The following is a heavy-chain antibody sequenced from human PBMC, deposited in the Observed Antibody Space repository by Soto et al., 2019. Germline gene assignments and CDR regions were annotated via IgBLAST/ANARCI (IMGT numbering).Heavy chain of an antibody. V-gene: IGHV4-59*02. CDR3: GSGESSGIHYFGY. CDR2: VYYSGST. Sequence: SETLSLTCSFTGDSVNSYYWGWMRQPPGKGLECMGYVYYSGSTNYNPALKSRVTISVDTSKNQIALRMKSVTAADTAVYYCGSGESSGIHYFGYGGQGSMVTASS. D-gene: IGHD4-17*01. J-gene: IGHJ4*02. CDR1: GDSVNSYY.